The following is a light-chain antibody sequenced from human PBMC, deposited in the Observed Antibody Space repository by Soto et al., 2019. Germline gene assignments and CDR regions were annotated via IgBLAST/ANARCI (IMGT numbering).Light chain of an antibody. CDR2: GAS. CDR1: QSIRSY. J-gene: IGKJ1*01. V-gene: IGKV1-39*01. CDR3: QQSYDTTWA. Sequence: DIPMTQSPSSLSASVGDRVTITCRASQSIRSYLNWYQQKPGKAPKLLIYGASSLETGVPSRFSGSGSGTDFTLTISSLQPEDFATYYCQQSYDTTWAFGQGTRVETK.